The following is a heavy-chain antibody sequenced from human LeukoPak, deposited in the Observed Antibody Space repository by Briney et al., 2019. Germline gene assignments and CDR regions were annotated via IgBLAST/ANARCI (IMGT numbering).Heavy chain of an antibody. J-gene: IGHJ4*02. CDR2: FDPEDGEK. CDR3: ATELGGYSYGLPVDY. D-gene: IGHD5-18*01. Sequence: ASVKVSYKVSGYTLTELSMHWVRQAPGKGLEWMGGFDPEDGEKIYSQKFQGRVTMTEDTSTDTAYMELSSLRSEDTAVYYCATELGGYSYGLPVDYWGQGTLVTVSS. CDR1: GYTLTELS. V-gene: IGHV1-24*01.